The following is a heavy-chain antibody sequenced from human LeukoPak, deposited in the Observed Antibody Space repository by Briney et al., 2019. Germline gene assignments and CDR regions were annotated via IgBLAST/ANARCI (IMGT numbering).Heavy chain of an antibody. CDR1: GFTFSSYW. D-gene: IGHD3-10*01. Sequence: QPGGSLRLSCAASGFTFSSYWMSWVRQAPGKGLEWVANIKQDGSEKYYVDSVKGRFTISRDNAKNSLYLRMNSLRAEDTAVYYCARDRDYYGSGSYYRDAFDIWGQGTMVTVSS. J-gene: IGHJ3*02. V-gene: IGHV3-7*01. CDR2: IKQDGSEK. CDR3: ARDRDYYGSGSYYRDAFDI.